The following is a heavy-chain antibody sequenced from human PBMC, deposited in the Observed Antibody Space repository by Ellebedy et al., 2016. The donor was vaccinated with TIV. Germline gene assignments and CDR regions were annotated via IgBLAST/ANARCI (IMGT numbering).Heavy chain of an antibody. D-gene: IGHD3-22*01. CDR2: ISGIGGST. Sequence: PGGSLRLSCAASGFTFSSYAMSWVRQAPGKGLEWVSAISGIGGSTYYADSVKGRFTISRDNSKNTLYLQMNSLKAEDTAVYYCAKLGNYYDSSGYRVYYFDYWGQGTLVTVSS. V-gene: IGHV3-23*01. CDR3: AKLGNYYDSSGYRVYYFDY. J-gene: IGHJ4*02. CDR1: GFTFSSYA.